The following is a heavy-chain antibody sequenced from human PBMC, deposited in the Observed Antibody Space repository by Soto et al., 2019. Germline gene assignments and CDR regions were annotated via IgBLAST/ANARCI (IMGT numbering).Heavy chain of an antibody. CDR1: GYTFTGYY. J-gene: IGHJ6*02. CDR3: ARDFSSLYYYGSGSYADYYGMDV. D-gene: IGHD3-10*01. V-gene: IGHV1-2*04. CDR2: INPNSGGT. Sequence: VSCKASGYTFTGYYMHWVRQAPGQGLEWMGWINPNSGGTNYAQKFQGWVTMTRDTSISTAYMELSRLRSDDTAVYYCARDFSSLYYYGSGSYADYYGMDVWGQGTTVTVSS.